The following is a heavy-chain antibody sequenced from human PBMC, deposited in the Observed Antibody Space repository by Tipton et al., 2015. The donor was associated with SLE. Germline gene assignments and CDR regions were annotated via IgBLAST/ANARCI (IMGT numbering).Heavy chain of an antibody. Sequence: GLVKPSQTLSLPCAISGDNVSSSSVAWNWISQSPSRGLEWLGRTYYRTKWYYDYAVSVISRITISPDTSKNQFSLHLNSVTPEDTAVYYCSRVHGAAGLDYWGQGTLATVSS. CDR3: SRVHGAAGLDY. D-gene: IGHD6-13*01. CDR2: TYYRTKWYY. V-gene: IGHV6-1*01. CDR1: GDNVSSSSVA. J-gene: IGHJ4*02.